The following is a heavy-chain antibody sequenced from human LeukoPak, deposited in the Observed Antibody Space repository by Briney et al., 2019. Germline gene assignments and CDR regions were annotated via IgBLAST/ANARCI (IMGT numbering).Heavy chain of an antibody. D-gene: IGHD2-2*01. Sequence: SVKVSRKASGGTFSSYAISWVRQAPGQGLEWMGGIIPIFGTANYAQKFQGRVTITADKSTSTAYMELSSLRSEDTAVYYCAREEVDIVVVPARDGAFDIWGQGTMVTVSS. J-gene: IGHJ3*02. CDR3: AREEVDIVVVPARDGAFDI. CDR1: GGTFSSYA. CDR2: IIPIFGTA. V-gene: IGHV1-69*06.